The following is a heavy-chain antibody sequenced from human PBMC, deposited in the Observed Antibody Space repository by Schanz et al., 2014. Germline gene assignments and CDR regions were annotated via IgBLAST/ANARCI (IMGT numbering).Heavy chain of an antibody. V-gene: IGHV3-33*06. CDR1: GFIFSSYG. Sequence: VQLVESGGGVVQPGGSLRLSCAASGFIFSSYGMHWVRQAPGKGLEWVAAMSYDGSIKYYGDSVKGRFTISRDNSKNTLYLQMNSLRAEDTAVYYCAKQIHYDILTVTRNWGQGTLVTVSS. CDR2: MSYDGSIK. J-gene: IGHJ4*02. CDR3: AKQIHYDILTVTRN. D-gene: IGHD3-9*01.